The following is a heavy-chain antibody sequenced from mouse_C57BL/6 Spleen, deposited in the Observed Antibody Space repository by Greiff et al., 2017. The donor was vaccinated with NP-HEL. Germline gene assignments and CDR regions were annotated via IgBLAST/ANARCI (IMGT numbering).Heavy chain of an antibody. CDR1: GFSFNTYA. CDR2: IRSKSNNYAT. Sequence: EVQVVESGGGLVQPKGSLKLSCAASGFSFNTYAMNWVRQAPGKGLEWVARIRSKSNNYATYYADSVKDRFTISRDDSESMLYLQMNNLKTEDTAMYYCVSGGDYDGGYFDVWGTGTTVTVSS. CDR3: VSGGDYDGGYFDV. D-gene: IGHD2-4*01. V-gene: IGHV10-1*01. J-gene: IGHJ1*03.